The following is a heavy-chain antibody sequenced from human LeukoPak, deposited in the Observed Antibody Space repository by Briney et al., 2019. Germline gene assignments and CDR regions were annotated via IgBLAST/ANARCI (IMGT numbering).Heavy chain of an antibody. J-gene: IGHJ4*02. Sequence: ASVKVSCKVSGYTLTELSMHWVRQAPGKGLEWMGGFDPEDGETIYAQKFQGRVTMTEDTSTDAAYMELSSLRSEDTAVYCCATILGSYYYGSGRGYFDYWGQGTLVTVSS. D-gene: IGHD3-10*01. CDR3: ATILGSYYYGSGRGYFDY. CDR1: GYTLTELS. V-gene: IGHV1-24*01. CDR2: FDPEDGET.